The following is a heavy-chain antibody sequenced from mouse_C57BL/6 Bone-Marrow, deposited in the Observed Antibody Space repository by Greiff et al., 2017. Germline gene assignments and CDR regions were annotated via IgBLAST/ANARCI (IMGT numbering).Heavy chain of an antibody. D-gene: IGHD2-5*01. CDR2: ISYDGSN. V-gene: IGHV3-6*01. CDR1: GYSITSGYY. Sequence: EVQLQESGPGLVKPSPSLSLTCSVTGYSITSGYYWNWIRQFPGNKLELMGYISYDGSNNYNPSLKNRISITRDPSKNQFFLKLNSVTTDDTATNYCGRGAYSNYLGWFAYWGQGTLVTVSA. CDR3: GRGAYSNYLGWFAY. J-gene: IGHJ3*01.